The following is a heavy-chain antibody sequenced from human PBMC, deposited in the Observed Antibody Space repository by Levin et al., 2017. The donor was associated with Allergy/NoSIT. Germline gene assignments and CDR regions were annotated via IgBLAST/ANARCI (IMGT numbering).Heavy chain of an antibody. D-gene: IGHD3-10*01. V-gene: IGHV4-39*01. CDR3: ARLPTWYYYGSGSYRDFDY. CDR2: IYYSGST. CDR1: GGSISSSSYY. J-gene: IGHJ4*02. Sequence: PSETLSLTCTVSGGSISSSSYYWGWIRQPPGKGLEWIGSIYYSGSTYYNPSLKSRVTISVDTSKNQFSLKLSSVTAADTAVYYCARLPTWYYYGSGSYRDFDYWGQGTLVTVSS.